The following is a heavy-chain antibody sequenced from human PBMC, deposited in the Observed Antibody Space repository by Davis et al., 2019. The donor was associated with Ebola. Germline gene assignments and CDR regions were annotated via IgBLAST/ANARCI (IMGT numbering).Heavy chain of an antibody. CDR1: GFTFSDYY. J-gene: IGHJ4*02. CDR2: ISSSGSTI. CDR3: ARGYYGDYVIDY. V-gene: IGHV3-11*01. Sequence: LSLTCASSGFTFSDYYMSWIRQAPGKGLEWVSYISSSGSTIYYADSVTGRFTISRDNAKNSLYLQMNSLRAEDTAVYYCARGYYGDYVIDYWGQGTLVTVSS. D-gene: IGHD4-17*01.